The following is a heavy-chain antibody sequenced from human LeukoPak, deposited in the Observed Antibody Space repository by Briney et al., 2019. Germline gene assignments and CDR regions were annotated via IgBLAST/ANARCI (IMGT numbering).Heavy chain of an antibody. D-gene: IGHD5-12*01. CDR3: ARAITYYYYYYYMDV. J-gene: IGHJ6*03. CDR2: IIPIFGTA. CDR1: GYTFTSYG. V-gene: IGHV1-69*13. Sequence: SVKVSCKASGYTFTSYGISWVRQAPGQGLEWMGGIIPIFGTANYAQKFQGRVTITADESTSTAYMELSSLRSEDTAVYYCARAITYYYYYYYMDVWGKGTTVTVSS.